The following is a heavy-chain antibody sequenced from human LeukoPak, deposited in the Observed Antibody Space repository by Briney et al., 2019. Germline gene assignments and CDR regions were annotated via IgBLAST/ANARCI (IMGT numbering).Heavy chain of an antibody. Sequence: KPSETLSLTCTVSGGSISSYYWSWIRQPPGKGLEWIGYIYYSGSTNYNPSLKSRVTISVDTSKNQFSLKLSSVTAADTAVYYCARDTDDYGQGGGMDVWGQGTTVTVSS. CDR1: GGSISSYY. J-gene: IGHJ6*02. D-gene: IGHD4-17*01. V-gene: IGHV4-59*01. CDR2: IYYSGST. CDR3: ARDTDDYGQGGGMDV.